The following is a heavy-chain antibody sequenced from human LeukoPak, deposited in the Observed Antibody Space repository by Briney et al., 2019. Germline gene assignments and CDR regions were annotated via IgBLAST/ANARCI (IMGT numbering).Heavy chain of an antibody. J-gene: IGHJ6*02. D-gene: IGHD3-10*01. V-gene: IGHV3-69-1*01. CDR2: ISSSSTI. CDR1: GFTFSDYS. CDR3: ARMFYYYGSGSYYNDYYGMDV. Sequence: GSLRLSCAASGFTFSDYSMNWVRQAPGKGLEWVSYISSSSTIYYADSVKGRFTISRDDAKNSLYLQMNSLRAEDTAVYYCARMFYYYGSGSYYNDYYGMDVWGQGTTVTVSS.